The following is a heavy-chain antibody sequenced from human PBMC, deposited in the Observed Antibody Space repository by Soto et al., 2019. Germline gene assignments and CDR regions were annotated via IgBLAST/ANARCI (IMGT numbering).Heavy chain of an antibody. J-gene: IGHJ3*02. CDR2: IRSKTNSYTT. CDR1: GFSFSDHH. V-gene: IGHV3-72*01. CDR3: AMVAGGPYGSDGFDI. D-gene: IGHD3-16*01. Sequence: EVQLVESGGGLVQPGGSLRLSCVASGFSFSDHHMDWVRQAPGKGLEWVGRIRSKTNSYTTEYAASVKGRFSISRDDSKNPLFLQMSSLKTKDTAVYYCAMVAGGPYGSDGFDIWGQGTMVTVS.